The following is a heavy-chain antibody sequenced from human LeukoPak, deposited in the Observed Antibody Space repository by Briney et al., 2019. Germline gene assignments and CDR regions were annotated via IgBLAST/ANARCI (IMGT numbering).Heavy chain of an antibody. CDR2: ISSSSSYI. Sequence: PGGSLRLSCAASGFTFSSYSMNWVRQAPGKGLEWVSSISSSSSYIYYADSVKGRFTISRDNAKNSLYLQMNSLRAEDTAVYFCARRGTDYCTPSSCHPNWFAPWGQGTQVTVSS. D-gene: IGHD4-11*01. CDR1: GFTFSSYS. CDR3: ARRGTDYCTPSSCHPNWFAP. V-gene: IGHV3-21*04. J-gene: IGHJ5*02.